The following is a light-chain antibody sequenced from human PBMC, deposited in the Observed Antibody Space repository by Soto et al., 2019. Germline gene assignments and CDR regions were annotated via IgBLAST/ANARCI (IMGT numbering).Light chain of an antibody. CDR2: GAS. CDR1: QSVSSSY. Sequence: EIVLTQSPGTLSLSPWERATLSCRASQSVSSSYLAWYQQKPGQAPRLLIHGASSRATGIPGRFSGSGSGTDFTLTISRLEPEDFAVYYCQQYGSSPLTFGGGTKVDIK. J-gene: IGKJ4*01. CDR3: QQYGSSPLT. V-gene: IGKV3-20*01.